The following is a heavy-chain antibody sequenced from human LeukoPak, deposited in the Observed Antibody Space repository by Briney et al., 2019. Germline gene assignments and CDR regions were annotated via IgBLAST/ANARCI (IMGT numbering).Heavy chain of an antibody. CDR1: GFTFSSYS. V-gene: IGHV3-21*01. Sequence: GGSLRLSCAASGFTFSSYSMNWVRQAPGKGLEWVSSISSSSSYIDYADSVKGRFTISRDNAKNSLYLQMNSLRAGDTAVYYCARATVTTSWGQGTLVTVSS. D-gene: IGHD4-11*01. CDR2: ISSSSSYI. J-gene: IGHJ5*02. CDR3: ARATVTTS.